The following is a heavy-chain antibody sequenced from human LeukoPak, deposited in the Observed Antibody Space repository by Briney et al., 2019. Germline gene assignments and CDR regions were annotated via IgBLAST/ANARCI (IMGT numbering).Heavy chain of an antibody. J-gene: IGHJ2*01. CDR1: GGSFSGYY. Sequence: SETLSLTCAVYGGSFSGYYWSWIRQPPGKGLEWIGEINHSGSTYYNPSLKSRVTISVDRSKNQFSLKLSSVTAADTAVYYCARELSRWYFDLWGRGTLVTVSS. D-gene: IGHD2-15*01. V-gene: IGHV4-34*01. CDR3: ARELSRWYFDL. CDR2: INHSGST.